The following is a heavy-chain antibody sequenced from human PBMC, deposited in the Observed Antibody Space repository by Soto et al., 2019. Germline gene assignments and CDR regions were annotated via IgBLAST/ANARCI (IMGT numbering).Heavy chain of an antibody. V-gene: IGHV3-33*01. CDR2: IWYDGSNK. Sequence: QVQLVESGGGVVQPGRSLRLSCAASGFAFSSYGMHWVRQAPGKGLEWVAVIWYDGSNKYYADSVKGRFTISRDNSKNTPYLQMNSLRAEGTAVYYCARDSGSNWFDPWGQGTLVTVSS. D-gene: IGHD1-26*01. J-gene: IGHJ5*02. CDR3: ARDSGSNWFDP. CDR1: GFAFSSYG.